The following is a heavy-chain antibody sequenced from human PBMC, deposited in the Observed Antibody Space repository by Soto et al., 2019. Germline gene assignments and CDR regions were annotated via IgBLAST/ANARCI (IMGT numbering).Heavy chain of an antibody. D-gene: IGHD6-19*01. Sequence: PGGSLRLSCAASGFTFSSYAMSWVPQVPGKGLEWVSGISGSGDSTYYADSVKGRFTISRDNSKNTLYLQMNSLRAEDTAVYYCAKGVPGIAVAGTGYFQHWGQGT. CDR3: AKGVPGIAVAGTGYFQH. V-gene: IGHV3-23*01. J-gene: IGHJ1*01. CDR2: ISGSGDST. CDR1: GFTFSSYA.